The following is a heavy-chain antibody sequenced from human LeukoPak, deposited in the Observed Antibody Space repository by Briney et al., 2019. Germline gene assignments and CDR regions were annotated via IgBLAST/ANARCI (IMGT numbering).Heavy chain of an antibody. V-gene: IGHV3-23*01. D-gene: IGHD6-19*01. J-gene: IGHJ4*02. CDR3: AKESSGWYFADDFHYDY. CDR1: GFTFSSYG. CDR2: ISGSGGST. Sequence: PGGTLRLSCAASGFTFSSYGMSWVRQAPGKGLEWVSAISGSGGSTYYADSVKGRFTISRDNSKNTLYLQMNSLRAEDTAVYYCAKESSGWYFADDFHYDYWGQGTLVTVSS.